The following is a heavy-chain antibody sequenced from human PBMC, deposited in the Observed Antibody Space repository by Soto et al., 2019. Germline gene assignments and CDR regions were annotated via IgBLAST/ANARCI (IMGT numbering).Heavy chain of an antibody. D-gene: IGHD3-22*01. Sequence: EVQLLESGGGLVQPGGSLRLSCAASGFTFSSYAMSWVRQAPGKGLEWVSAISGSGGSTYYADSVKGRFTISRDNSTNTLYLQMYSLRAEDTAVDYCAKDSLSGYPYYFDYWGQGTLVTVSS. V-gene: IGHV3-23*01. CDR3: AKDSLSGYPYYFDY. J-gene: IGHJ4*02. CDR1: GFTFSSYA. CDR2: ISGSGGST.